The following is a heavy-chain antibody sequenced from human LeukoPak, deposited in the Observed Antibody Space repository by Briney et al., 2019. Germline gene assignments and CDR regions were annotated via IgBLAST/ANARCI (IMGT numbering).Heavy chain of an antibody. Sequence: GGSLRLSCAASGFTFSSYGMHWVRQAPGKGLEWVSGISGSGGSTYYADSVKGRFTISRDNSKNTLYLQMNSLRAEDTAVYYCARGIIRDYRVFHYWGQGTLVTVSS. CDR1: GFTFSSYG. CDR3: ARGIIRDYRVFHY. D-gene: IGHD4-11*01. CDR2: ISGSGGST. J-gene: IGHJ4*02. V-gene: IGHV3-23*01.